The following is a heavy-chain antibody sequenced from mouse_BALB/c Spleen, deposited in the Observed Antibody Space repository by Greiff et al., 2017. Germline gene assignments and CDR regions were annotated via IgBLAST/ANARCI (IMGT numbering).Heavy chain of an antibody. V-gene: IGHV5-12-1*01. CDR2: ISSGGGST. D-gene: IGHD1-1*01. CDR1: GFAFSSYD. Sequence: EVMLVESGGGLVKPGGSLKLSCAASGFAFSSYDMSWVRQTPEKRLEWVAYISSGGGSTYYPDTVKGRFTISRDNAKNTLYLQMSSLKSEDTAMYYCARLSYYYGAMDYWGQGTSVTVSS. CDR3: ARLSYYYGAMDY. J-gene: IGHJ4*01.